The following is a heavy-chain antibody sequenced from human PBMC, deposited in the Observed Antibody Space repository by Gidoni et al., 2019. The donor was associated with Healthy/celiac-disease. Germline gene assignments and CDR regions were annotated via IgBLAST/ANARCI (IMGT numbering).Heavy chain of an antibody. CDR3: AREGRGVWEVVPAAKYYYYGMDV. CDR2: ISSSSSYI. D-gene: IGHD2-2*01. V-gene: IGHV3-21*06. J-gene: IGHJ6*02. CDR1: GFTFSSYS. Sequence: EVQLVESGGGLVKPGGSLRLSCAASGFTFSSYSMNWVRQAPGKGLEWVSSISSSSSYIYYADSVKGRFTISRDNAKNSLYLQMNSLRAEDTAVYYCAREGRGVWEVVPAAKYYYYGMDVWGQGTTVTVSS.